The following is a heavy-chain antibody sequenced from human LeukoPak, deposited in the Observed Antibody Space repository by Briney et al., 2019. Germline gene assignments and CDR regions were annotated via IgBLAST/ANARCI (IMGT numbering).Heavy chain of an antibody. CDR1: GFTFSTYW. V-gene: IGHV3-7*01. D-gene: IGHD1-26*01. CDR2: IKPDGSDK. J-gene: IGHJ4*02. Sequence: GGSLRLSCAVSGFTFSTYWMSWVRQAPGKGLEWVTNIKPDGSDKYYVDSVKGRFTISRDNAENSLYLQVNSLRSEDTAVYYCTRTVGDTSYDYWGQGTLVTVSS. CDR3: TRTVGDTSYDY.